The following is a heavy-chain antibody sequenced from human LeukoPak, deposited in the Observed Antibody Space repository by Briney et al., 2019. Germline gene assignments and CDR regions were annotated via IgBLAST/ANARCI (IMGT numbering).Heavy chain of an antibody. D-gene: IGHD1-26*01. Sequence: GGFLSLSCTTSGFTFGDHAMSWVRQAPGKGLEWVGLVRSKGYGGTTESATSVKGRFTFSRDDSKSIAYLQMSSLTTEDTGVYFCTRGGQLLGKGYFFDYWGQGTVVTVSS. CDR3: TRGGQLLGKGYFFDY. CDR1: GFTFGDHA. CDR2: VRSKGYGGTT. J-gene: IGHJ4*01. V-gene: IGHV3-49*04.